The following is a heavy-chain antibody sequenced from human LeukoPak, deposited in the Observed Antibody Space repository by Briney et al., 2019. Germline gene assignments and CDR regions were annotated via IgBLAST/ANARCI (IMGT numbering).Heavy chain of an antibody. CDR1: GFTFSDYY. CDR3: ARDRGFDNFDY. CDR2: IKEDGSDK. D-gene: IGHD3-9*01. Sequence: GGSLRLSCAASGFTFSDYYMSWVRQAPGKGLEWVANIKEDGSDKNYVDSVKGRFTIARDNAKNYVYLQMKSLRAEDTAVYYCARDRGFDNFDYWGQGTLVTVSS. J-gene: IGHJ4*02. V-gene: IGHV3-7*01.